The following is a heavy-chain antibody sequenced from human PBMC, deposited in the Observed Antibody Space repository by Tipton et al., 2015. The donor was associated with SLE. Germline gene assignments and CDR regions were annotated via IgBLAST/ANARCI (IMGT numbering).Heavy chain of an antibody. D-gene: IGHD2-15*01. V-gene: IGHV4-59*11. J-gene: IGHJ2*01. Sequence: TLSLTCTVSGGSISSHYWSWIRPPPGKGLEWIGDISYSGSTHYNPSLKSRVTISVDTSKNQFSLKLSSVTAADTAVYYCARAPWYPGYFDLWGRGTLVTVSS. CDR2: ISYSGST. CDR3: ARAPWYPGYFDL. CDR1: GGSISSHY.